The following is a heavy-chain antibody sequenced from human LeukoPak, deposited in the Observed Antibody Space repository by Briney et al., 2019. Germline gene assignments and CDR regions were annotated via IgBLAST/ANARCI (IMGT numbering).Heavy chain of an antibody. V-gene: IGHV4-4*07. D-gene: IGHD4-11*01. J-gene: IGHJ5*02. Sequence: SETLSLTCTVSGGSISSYYWSWVRQPAGKGLEWIGRIYTSGSTNSNPSLKGRVTMSVDTSKNQFSLKLSSVTAADTAVYYCARGGGLQYRFDPWGQGTLVTVSS. CDR2: IYTSGST. CDR3: ARGGGLQYRFDP. CDR1: GGSISSYY.